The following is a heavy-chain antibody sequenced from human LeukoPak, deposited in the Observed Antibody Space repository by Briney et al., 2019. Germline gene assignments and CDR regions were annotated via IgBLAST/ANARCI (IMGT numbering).Heavy chain of an antibody. CDR2: IYSGGST. J-gene: IGHJ4*02. CDR3: ARVVDHDYGDYYLDY. Sequence: GGSLRPSCAASGFTFSSYDMSWVRQAPGKGLECISVIYSGGSTDYADSVKGRLTISRDNSKNTLYLQMNSLRAEDTAVYYCARVVDHDYGDYYLDYWGQGTLVTVSS. D-gene: IGHD4-17*01. V-gene: IGHV3-53*01. CDR1: GFTFSSYD.